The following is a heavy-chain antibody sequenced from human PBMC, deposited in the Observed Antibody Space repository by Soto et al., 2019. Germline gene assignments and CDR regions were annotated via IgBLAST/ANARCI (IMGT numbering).Heavy chain of an antibody. CDR2: IYYSGST. CDR1: GGNIISGGYY. V-gene: IGHV4-31*03. CDR3: ARGAQGGRMVRGVIIRWFDP. J-gene: IGHJ5*02. D-gene: IGHD3-10*01. Sequence: SETQSLTCTVSGGNIISGGYYWSWIRKHPGKGLEWIGYIYYSGSTYYNPSLKSRVTISVDTSKNQFSLKLSSVTAADTAVYYCARGAQGGRMVRGVIIRWFDPWGQGTPVTVSS.